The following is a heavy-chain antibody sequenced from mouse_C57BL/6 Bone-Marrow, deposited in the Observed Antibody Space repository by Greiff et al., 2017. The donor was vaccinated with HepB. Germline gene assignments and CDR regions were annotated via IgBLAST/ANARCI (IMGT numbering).Heavy chain of an antibody. J-gene: IGHJ4*01. CDR1: GYAFSSYW. CDR2: IYPGDGDT. CDR3: ARGDDYDNYYAMDY. D-gene: IGHD2-4*01. Sequence: VQLQQSGAELAKPGASVKLSCKASGYAFSSYWMNWVKQRPGKGLEWIGQIYPGDGDTNYNGKFKGKATLTADKSSSTAYMQLSSLTSEDSAVYFCARGDDYDNYYAMDYWGQGTSVTVSS. V-gene: IGHV1-80*01.